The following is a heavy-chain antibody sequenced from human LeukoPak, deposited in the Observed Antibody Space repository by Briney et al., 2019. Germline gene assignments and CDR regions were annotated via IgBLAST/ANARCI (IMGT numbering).Heavy chain of an antibody. CDR3: ARAGSWKLNFDY. CDR1: GGSVSSYY. CDR2: IYYSGNT. J-gene: IGHJ4*02. Sequence: SETLSLTCTVSGGSVSSYYWSWIRQPPGKGLEWIGYIYYSGNTNYNPSLKTRVTISVDTSKNQFSLKLSSVTAADTAVYYCARAGSWKLNFDYWGQGTLVTVSS. D-gene: IGHD6-13*01. V-gene: IGHV4-59*02.